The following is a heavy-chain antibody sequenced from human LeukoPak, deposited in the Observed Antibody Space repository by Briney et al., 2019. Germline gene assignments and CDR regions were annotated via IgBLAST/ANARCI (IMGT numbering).Heavy chain of an antibody. CDR1: GGSISGSNW. J-gene: IGHJ6*04. CDR2: IYHSGST. D-gene: IGHD5-24*01. V-gene: IGHV4-4*02. CDR3: ARSRSENYYYGMDV. Sequence: SGTLSLTCAVSGGSISGSNWWSWVRQPPGKGLEWIGEIYHSGSTNYNPSLKSRVTISVDKSKNQFSLKLSSVTAADTAVYYCARSRSENYYYGMDVWGKGTTVTVSS.